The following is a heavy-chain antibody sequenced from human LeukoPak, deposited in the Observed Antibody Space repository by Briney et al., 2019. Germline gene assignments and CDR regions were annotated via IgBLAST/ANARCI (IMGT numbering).Heavy chain of an antibody. CDR2: IRSNGDTT. J-gene: IGHJ3*02. D-gene: IGHD4-23*01. CDR3: ARAYGGNVRRGFDI. CDR1: GFTFSSIA. V-gene: IGHV3-23*01. Sequence: GGSLRLSCAASGFTFSSIAMTWVRQAPGKGLEWVSSIRSNGDTTYNADSVKGRFTISRDNSKNTLYLQMNSLRAEDTAVYYCARAYGGNVRRGFDIWGQGTMVTVSS.